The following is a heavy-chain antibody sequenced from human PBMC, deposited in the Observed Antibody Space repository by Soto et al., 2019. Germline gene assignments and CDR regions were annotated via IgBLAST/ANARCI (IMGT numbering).Heavy chain of an antibody. J-gene: IGHJ4*02. V-gene: IGHV4-59*08. Sequence: SETLSLTCTVSGGSISTYYWSWIRQPPGKGLEWIGYIYYSGTTKYNPSLKSRVTISLDTSKNQSSLKLNSVTAADTAMYYCARRDSSSWFLDYWGQGTLVTVSS. CDR3: ARRDSSSWFLDY. D-gene: IGHD6-13*01. CDR1: GGSISTYY. CDR2: IYYSGTT.